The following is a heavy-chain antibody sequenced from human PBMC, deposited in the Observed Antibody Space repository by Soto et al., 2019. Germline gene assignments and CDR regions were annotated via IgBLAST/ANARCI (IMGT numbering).Heavy chain of an antibody. J-gene: IGHJ5*02. Sequence: QVQLQESGPRLVKPSQTLSLTCTVSGGSISSGDYYWSWIRQPPGKGLELIGYIYYRGSTYYNPSLTRRVTISVDTSKNQFALKLSSGTAADTAVYYCAGDCSSTSCYTRWFGPWGQGTLVSVSS. D-gene: IGHD2-2*02. CDR3: AGDCSSTSCYTRWFGP. V-gene: IGHV4-30-4*01. CDR1: GGSISSGDYY. CDR2: IYYRGST.